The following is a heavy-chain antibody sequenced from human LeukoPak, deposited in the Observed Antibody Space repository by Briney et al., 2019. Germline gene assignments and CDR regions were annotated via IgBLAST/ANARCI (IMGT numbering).Heavy chain of an antibody. J-gene: IGHJ4*02. V-gene: IGHV4-59*08. CDR1: AGSISSYY. Sequence: SQTLTLKCTRPAGSISSYYWSWLRRPPGKGQQGLGYISYSGSTNYNPSLKSRVTISVDTSKNQFSLKLSSVTAADTAVYYCARHSRLDKSSLSWADYWGQGTLVTVSS. CDR3: ARHSRLDKSSLSWADY. D-gene: IGHD2-2*03. CDR2: ISYSGST.